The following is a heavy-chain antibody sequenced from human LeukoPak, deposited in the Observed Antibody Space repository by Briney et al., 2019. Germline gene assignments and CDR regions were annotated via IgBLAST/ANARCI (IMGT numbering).Heavy chain of an antibody. CDR2: ISSSGSTI. J-gene: IGHJ5*01. CDR1: GFTFSSYE. V-gene: IGHV3-48*03. Sequence: HAGGSLRLSCAASGFTFSSYEMNWVRQAPGKGLEWVSYISSSGSTIYYADSVKGRFTISRDNAKKSVYLQMNSLRAEDTAVYYCARGALDAATPFDSWGQGTLVTVSS. CDR3: ARGALDAATPFDS. D-gene: IGHD2-15*01.